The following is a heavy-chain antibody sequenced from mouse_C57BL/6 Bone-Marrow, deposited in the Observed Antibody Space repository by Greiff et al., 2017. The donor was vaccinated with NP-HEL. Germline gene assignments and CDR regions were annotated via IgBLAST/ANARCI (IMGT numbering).Heavy chain of an antibody. Sequence: QVQLQQSGAELMKPGASVKLSCKATGYTFTGYWIEWVKQRPGHGLEWIGEILPGSGSTNYNEKFKGKATFTADPSSNTAYMQLSSLTTDDSASDYCARPGSSYWYFDVWGTGTTVTVSS. J-gene: IGHJ1*03. D-gene: IGHD1-1*01. CDR3: ARPGSSYWYFDV. CDR2: ILPGSGST. V-gene: IGHV1-9*01. CDR1: GYTFTGYW.